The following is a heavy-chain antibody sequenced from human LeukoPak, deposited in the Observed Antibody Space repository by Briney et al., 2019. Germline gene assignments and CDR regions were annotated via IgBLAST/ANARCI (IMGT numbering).Heavy chain of an antibody. CDR3: ARRCSSTICYSYYMDV. Sequence: PSETLSLTCAVSDGSFSGYYWSWIRQPPGKGLEWIGEINHSGITNYNPSLKSRVTISVDTSKNQFSLKLSSVTAADTAVYFCARRCSSTICYSYYMDVWGEGTTVTISS. D-gene: IGHD2-2*01. CDR2: INHSGIT. V-gene: IGHV4-34*01. J-gene: IGHJ6*03. CDR1: DGSFSGYY.